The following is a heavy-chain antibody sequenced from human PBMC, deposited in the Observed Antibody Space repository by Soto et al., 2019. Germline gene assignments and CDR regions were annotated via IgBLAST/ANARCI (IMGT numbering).Heavy chain of an antibody. V-gene: IGHV4-31*03. CDR3: ARERKVVAGTSNYYYGMDV. D-gene: IGHD6-19*01. CDR2: IYYSGST. CDR1: GGSISSGGYY. Sequence: PSETLSLTCTVSGGSISSGGYYWSWIRRHPGKGLEWIGYIYYSGSTYYNPSLKSRVTISVDTSKNQFSLKLSSVTAADTAVYYCARERKVVAGTSNYYYGMDVWGQGTTVTVSS. J-gene: IGHJ6*02.